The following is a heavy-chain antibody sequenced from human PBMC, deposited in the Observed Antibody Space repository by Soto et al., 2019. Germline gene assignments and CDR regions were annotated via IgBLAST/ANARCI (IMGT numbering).Heavy chain of an antibody. CDR3: AKDGFVYSSSWYTNWFDP. V-gene: IGHV3-30*18. CDR2: ISYDGSNK. J-gene: IGHJ5*02. CDR1: GFTFSSYG. Sequence: QVQLVESGGGVVQPGRSLRLSCAASGFTFSSYGMHWVRQAPGKGLEWVAVISYDGSNKYYADSVKGRFTISRDNSKNTLYLQMNSLIAEDTAVYYCAKDGFVYSSSWYTNWFDPWGQGTLVTVSS. D-gene: IGHD6-13*01.